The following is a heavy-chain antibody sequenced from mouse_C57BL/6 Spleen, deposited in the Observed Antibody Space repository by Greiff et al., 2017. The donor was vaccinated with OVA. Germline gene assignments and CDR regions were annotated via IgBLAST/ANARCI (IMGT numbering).Heavy chain of an antibody. CDR1: GFTFSSYA. V-gene: IGHV5-4*01. CDR3: ARDRNEGYGGFAY. D-gene: IGHD2-3*01. Sequence: EVKLMESGGGLVKPGGSLKLSCAASGFTFSSYAMSWVRQTPEKRLEWVATISDGGSYTYYPDNVKGRFTISRDNAKNNLYLQMSHLKSEDTAMYYCARDRNEGYGGFAYWGQGTLVTVSA. J-gene: IGHJ3*01. CDR2: ISDGGSYT.